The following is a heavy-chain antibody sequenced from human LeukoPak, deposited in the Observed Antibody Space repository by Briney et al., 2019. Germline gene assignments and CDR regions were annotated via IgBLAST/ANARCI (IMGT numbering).Heavy chain of an antibody. CDR1: GGTFISYA. Sequence: SVTVSCKASGGTFISYAISWVRQAPGQGLEWMGGIIPIFGTANYAQKFQGRVTITADESTSTAYMELSSLRSEDTAVYYCARGVAVAAIYNWFDPWGQGTLVTVSS. J-gene: IGHJ5*02. D-gene: IGHD2-15*01. CDR2: IIPIFGTA. V-gene: IGHV1-69*13. CDR3: ARGVAVAAIYNWFDP.